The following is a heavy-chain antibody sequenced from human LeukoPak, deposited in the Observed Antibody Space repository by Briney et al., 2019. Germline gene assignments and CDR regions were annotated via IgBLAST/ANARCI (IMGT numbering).Heavy chain of an antibody. CDR2: IYPSDSDT. Sequence: GESLKISCKGSGYSFTNYWIGWVRQMLGKGLEWMGIIYPSDSDTRYSPSFQGQVTISADKSISTAYLQWSSLKASDTAMYYCARTYEAYVPSLDYWGQGTLVTVSS. CDR3: ARTYEAYVPSLDY. V-gene: IGHV5-51*01. D-gene: IGHD5-12*01. J-gene: IGHJ4*02. CDR1: GYSFTNYW.